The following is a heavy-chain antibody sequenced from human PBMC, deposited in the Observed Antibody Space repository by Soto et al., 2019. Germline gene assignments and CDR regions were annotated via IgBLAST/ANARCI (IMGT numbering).Heavy chain of an antibody. D-gene: IGHD1-7*01. CDR2: ISANGQGI. V-gene: IGHV3-23*01. J-gene: IGHJ4*02. CDR1: GFTFSTYA. CDR3: AKDRNYPRDQFHY. Sequence: GGSLRLSCAASGFTFSTYALSWVRQAPGNGLEWVSAISANGQGIYYADSVRGRFTISRDNSKNTIFLHMDSLRAEDTAVYYCAKDRNYPRDQFHYWGQGTLVTVSS.